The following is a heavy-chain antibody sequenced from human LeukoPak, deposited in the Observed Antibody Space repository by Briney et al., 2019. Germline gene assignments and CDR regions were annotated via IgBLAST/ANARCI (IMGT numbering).Heavy chain of an antibody. CDR2: ISSSSSTI. CDR3: ARSHRGAAAGDYYYYYYMDV. V-gene: IGHV3-48*01. D-gene: IGHD6-13*01. J-gene: IGHJ6*03. CDR1: GFTFSSYS. Sequence: GGSLRLSCAASGFTFSSYSMNWVRQAPGKGLEWVSYISSSSSTIYYADSVKGRFTISRDNAKNSLYLQMNSLRAEDTAVYYCARSHRGAAAGDYYYYYYMDVWGKGTTVTVSS.